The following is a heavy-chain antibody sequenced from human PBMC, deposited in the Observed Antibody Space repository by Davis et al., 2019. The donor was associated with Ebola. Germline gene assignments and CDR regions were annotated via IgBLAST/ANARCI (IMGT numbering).Heavy chain of an antibody. CDR1: GHTFSNYA. D-gene: IGHD6-19*01. CDR2: VHGGNGNT. V-gene: IGHV1-3*01. J-gene: IGHJ4*02. Sequence: ASVKVSCKAPGHTFSNYAMHWVRQAPGQRLEWMGWVHGGNGNTKYSQGFQGRVTITTDTSASTVYLDLTSLRSDDTAVFYCARASFGYNSGWYADYWGPGSLVTVSS. CDR3: ARASFGYNSGWYADY.